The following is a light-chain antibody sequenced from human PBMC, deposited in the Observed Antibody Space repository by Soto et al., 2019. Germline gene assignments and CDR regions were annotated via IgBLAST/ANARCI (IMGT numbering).Light chain of an antibody. CDR3: QQSYSNPT. J-gene: IGKJ1*01. V-gene: IGKV1-39*01. CDR2: AAS. Sequence: DVQLPQSPSSLSVFVGDSVTVTCRASQNIITYLHWYHQKPGEAPTLLINAASTLQSGVPSRFSGSGSGTDFTLTITSLQPEDGGNYYCQQSYSNPTFGQGTTVEI. CDR1: QNIITY.